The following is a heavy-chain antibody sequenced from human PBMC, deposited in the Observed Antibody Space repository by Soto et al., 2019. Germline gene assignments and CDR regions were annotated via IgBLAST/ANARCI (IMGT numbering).Heavy chain of an antibody. V-gene: IGHV2-5*01. CDR1: GFSLSTSGVG. CDR3: ARRDGYNSYRLEY. CDR2: IFWNDEK. D-gene: IGHD1-1*01. J-gene: IGHJ4*02. Sequence: QITLKESGPTLVKPTQTLTLTCTFSGFSLSTSGVGVAWVRQPTGKALERHAFIFWNDEKHYRPSLKSRVTIIKDPSKNQVVLTMTTVDPVDPGTYYCARRDGYNSYRLEYWGQGTLLTVAS.